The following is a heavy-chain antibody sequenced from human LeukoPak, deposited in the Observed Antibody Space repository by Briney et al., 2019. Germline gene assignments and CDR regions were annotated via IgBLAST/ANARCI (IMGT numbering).Heavy chain of an antibody. J-gene: IGHJ4*02. Sequence: ASVKVSCKASGYTFTGYYMHWVRQAPGQGLEWMGWINPSSGGTNYAQKFQGRVTMTRDTSISTAYMELSRLRSDDTAVYYCATQTAAAEIDYWGQGTLVTVSS. D-gene: IGHD6-13*01. CDR3: ATQTAAAEIDY. CDR2: INPSSGGT. CDR1: GYTFTGYY. V-gene: IGHV1-2*02.